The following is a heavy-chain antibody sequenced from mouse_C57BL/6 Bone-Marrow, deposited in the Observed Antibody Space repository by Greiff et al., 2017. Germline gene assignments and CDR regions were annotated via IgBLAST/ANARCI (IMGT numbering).Heavy chain of an antibody. CDR1: GFSFNTYA. J-gene: IGHJ3*01. V-gene: IGHV10-1*01. CDR2: IRSKSNNYAT. D-gene: IGHD2-3*01. CDR3: VRHRGLFYDGYSFAY. Sequence: DVQLVESGGGLVQPKGSLKLSCAASGFSFNTYAMNWVRQAPGKGLEWVARIRSKSNNYATYYADSVKDRFTISRDDSESMLYLQMNNLKTEDTAMYYCVRHRGLFYDGYSFAYWGQGTLVTVSA.